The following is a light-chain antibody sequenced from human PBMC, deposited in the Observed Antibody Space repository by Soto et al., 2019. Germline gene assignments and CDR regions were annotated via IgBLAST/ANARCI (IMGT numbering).Light chain of an antibody. CDR3: ATWDDSLNGWV. CDR1: SSNIGSNT. CDR2: GND. J-gene: IGLJ3*02. V-gene: IGLV1-44*01. Sequence: QSVLTQPPSASGTPGQRVTISCSGSSSNIGSNTVNWCQQLPGTAPKLLIFGNDQRPSGVPDRFSGSKSGTSASLAISGLQSEDEADYYCATWDDSLNGWVFGGGTKLTVL.